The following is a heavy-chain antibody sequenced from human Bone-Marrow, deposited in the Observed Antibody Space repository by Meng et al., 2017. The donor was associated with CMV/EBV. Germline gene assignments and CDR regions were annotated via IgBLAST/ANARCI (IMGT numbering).Heavy chain of an antibody. CDR2: IKQDGSEK. CDR1: GFTFSSYW. Sequence: GESLKISCAASGFTFSSYWMSWVRQAPGKGLEWVANIKQDGSEKYYVDSVKGRFTISRDNAKNSLYLQMNSLRAEDTAVYYCARGGIPYCGGDCYHNFDYWGQGTRVTGSS. V-gene: IGHV3-7*01. J-gene: IGHJ4*02. CDR3: ARGGIPYCGGDCYHNFDY. D-gene: IGHD2-21*01.